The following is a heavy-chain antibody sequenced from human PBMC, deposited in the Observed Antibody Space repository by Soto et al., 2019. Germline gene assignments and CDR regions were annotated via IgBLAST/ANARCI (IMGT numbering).Heavy chain of an antibody. CDR3: ARATVESAFDY. CDR2: ISYDGSNK. Sequence: QVQLVESGGGVVQPGRSLRLSCAASGFTFSSYAMHWVRQAPGKGLEWVAVISYDGSNKYYADSVKGRFTISRDNSKNTLYLQMNSLRAEDTAVYYCARATVESAFDYWGQGTLVTVSS. J-gene: IGHJ4*02. CDR1: GFTFSSYA. V-gene: IGHV3-30-3*01. D-gene: IGHD2-21*01.